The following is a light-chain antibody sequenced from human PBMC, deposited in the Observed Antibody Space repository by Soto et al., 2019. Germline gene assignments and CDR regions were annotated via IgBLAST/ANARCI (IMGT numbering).Light chain of an antibody. CDR3: ATWADGLNSYV. Sequence: QSVLTQPPSVSGAPGQRVTISCTGSSSNIGAGFDVHWYQQLPGTAPKLLIYGNSNRPSGVPDRFSGSKSGTSASLAITGLQAEDEADYYCATWADGLNSYVFGTGTKLTAL. CDR2: GNS. V-gene: IGLV1-40*01. J-gene: IGLJ1*01. CDR1: SSNIGAGFD.